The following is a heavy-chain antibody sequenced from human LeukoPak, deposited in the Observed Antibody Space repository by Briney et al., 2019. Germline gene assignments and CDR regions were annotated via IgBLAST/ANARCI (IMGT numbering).Heavy chain of an antibody. CDR3: ATSETYYYDSSGSLDYFDY. V-gene: IGHV4-34*01. D-gene: IGHD3-22*01. J-gene: IGHJ4*02. CDR1: GGSFSGYY. Sequence: SETLSLTCAVYGGSFSGYYWSWIRQPPGKGLEWIGSIYYSGSTYYNPSLKSRVTISVDTSKNQFSLKLSSVTAADTAVYYCATSETYYYDSSGSLDYFDYWGQGTLVTVSS. CDR2: IYYSGST.